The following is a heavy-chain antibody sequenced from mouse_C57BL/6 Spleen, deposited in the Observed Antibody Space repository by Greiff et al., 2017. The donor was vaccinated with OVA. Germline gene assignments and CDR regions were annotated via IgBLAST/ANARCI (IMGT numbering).Heavy chain of an antibody. V-gene: IGHV1-20*01. J-gene: IGHJ1*03. Sequence: VQLQQSGPELVKPGASVKISCKASGYSFTGYFMNWVMQSHGKSLEWIGRINPYNGDTYYNQKFKGKATLTVDKSSSTAHMELRSLTSEDSAVYYCAGEKIYYGSSDGYFDVWGTGTTVTVSS. CDR2: INPYNGDT. D-gene: IGHD1-1*01. CDR3: AGEKIYYGSSDGYFDV. CDR1: GYSFTGYF.